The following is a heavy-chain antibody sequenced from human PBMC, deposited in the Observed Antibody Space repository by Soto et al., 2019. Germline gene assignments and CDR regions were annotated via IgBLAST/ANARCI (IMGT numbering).Heavy chain of an antibody. V-gene: IGHV4-31*03. J-gene: IGHJ3*02. CDR1: GGSISSGGYY. Sequence: QVQLQELGPGLVKPSQTLSLTCTVSGGSISSGGYYWSWIRQHPGKGLEWIGYIYYSGSTYYNPSLKSRVTISVDTSKNQFSLKLSSVTAADTAVYYCGRDPFGYDSSPVAFDIWGQGTMVTVSS. CDR2: IYYSGST. CDR3: GRDPFGYDSSPVAFDI. D-gene: IGHD3-22*01.